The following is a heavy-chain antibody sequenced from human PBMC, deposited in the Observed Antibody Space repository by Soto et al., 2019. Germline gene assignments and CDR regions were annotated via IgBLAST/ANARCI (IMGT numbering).Heavy chain of an antibody. CDR1: GGSFTTLA. J-gene: IGHJ4*02. CDR3: AAGIGITFGGVTREFDY. V-gene: IGHV1-69*19. CDR2: IIPLFGTP. D-gene: IGHD3-16*01. Sequence: QVQLVQSGAEVRKAGSSVRVSCKVSGGSFTTLAFSWVRQAPGQGLEWMGRIIPLFGTPNYAQRFQGRVAIFEDESTNTTYMELSSLTSEDPAVYYCAAGIGITFGGVTREFDYWGQGTLVTVSS.